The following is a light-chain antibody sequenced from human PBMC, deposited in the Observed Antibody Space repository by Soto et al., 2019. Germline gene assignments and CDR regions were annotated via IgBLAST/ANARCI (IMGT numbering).Light chain of an antibody. V-gene: IGKV1-17*01. Sequence: DIQMPQSPSSLSASVGDTVTIPCRASQSISMYLSWYQQKPGKAPKLLIYAASILQSGVPSRFSGSGSGTEFTLTISSLQPDDFATYYCQHYNSYSEAFGQGTKVDIK. CDR3: QHYNSYSEA. CDR2: AAS. CDR1: QSISMY. J-gene: IGKJ1*01.